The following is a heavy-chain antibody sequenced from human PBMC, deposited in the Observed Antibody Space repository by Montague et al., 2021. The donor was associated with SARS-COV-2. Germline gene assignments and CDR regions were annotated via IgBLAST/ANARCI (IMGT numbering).Heavy chain of an antibody. CDR1: GGSFSGYY. Sequence: SETLSLTCAVYGGSFSGYYWSWIRQPPGPGLEWIGEINHSGSTNYNPSLTRRVTISVDTSKNQFSLKLSPVTAADTAVYYCARAGVGATTNDAFDIWGQGTMVTVSS. CDR2: INHSGST. D-gene: IGHD1-26*01. J-gene: IGHJ3*02. V-gene: IGHV4-34*01. CDR3: ARAGVGATTNDAFDI.